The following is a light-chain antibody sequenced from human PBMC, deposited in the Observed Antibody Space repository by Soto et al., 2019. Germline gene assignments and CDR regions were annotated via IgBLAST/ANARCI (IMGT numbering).Light chain of an antibody. J-gene: IGLJ1*01. CDR3: QSYDVSLSAFYA. CDR2: GNS. CDR1: TSNIGAGYD. V-gene: IGLV1-40*01. Sequence: QSVLTRPPSVSGAPGQRVTISCTGTTSNIGAGYDVHWYQQIPGTAPKLLIYGNSNRPSGVPDRFSGSKSVASASLAITGLQAADEAEYFCQSYDVSLSAFYAFGSGTKVTVL.